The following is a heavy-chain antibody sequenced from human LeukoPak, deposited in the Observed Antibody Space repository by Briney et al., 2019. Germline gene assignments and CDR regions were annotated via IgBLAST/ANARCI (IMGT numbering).Heavy chain of an antibody. CDR2: INHSGST. J-gene: IGHJ6*02. Sequence: SETLSLTCAVYGGSFSGYYWSWIRQPPGKGLEWIGEINHSGSTNYNPSLKSRATISVDTSKNQFSLKLSSVTAADTAVYYCARGRYFYGMDVWGQGTTVTVSS. CDR1: GGSFSGYY. V-gene: IGHV4-34*01. CDR3: ARGRYFYGMDV. D-gene: IGHD1-14*01.